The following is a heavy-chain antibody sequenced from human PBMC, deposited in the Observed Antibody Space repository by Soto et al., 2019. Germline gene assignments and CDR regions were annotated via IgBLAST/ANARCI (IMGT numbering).Heavy chain of an antibody. Sequence: KASGCTIAYYAVDAVSQAPGQRLEWMGWINAGNGNTKCSQKFQDRVTITRDTSASTAYMELSSLRSEDTAVYYCARGESVVGDYWGQGTLVTVSA. D-gene: IGHD2-15*01. V-gene: IGHV1-3*01. CDR2: INAGNGNT. CDR3: ARGESVVGDY. J-gene: IGHJ4*02. CDR1: GCTIAYYA.